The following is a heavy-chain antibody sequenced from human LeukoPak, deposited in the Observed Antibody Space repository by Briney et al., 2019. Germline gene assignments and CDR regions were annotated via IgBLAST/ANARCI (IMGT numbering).Heavy chain of an antibody. V-gene: IGHV3-33*08. CDR2: IWYEGRKK. J-gene: IGHJ4*02. Sequence: GGALTLSCAASGFTFSRYWMQWVRQAPGKGLEGVAGIWYEGRKKYYADSVKGRFTISGDNARKTLYLEMKRLRGEETGRYYCAWGYGSGSYPIDYWGQGTLVTVSS. CDR3: AWGYGSGSYPIDY. D-gene: IGHD3-10*01. CDR1: GFTFSRYW.